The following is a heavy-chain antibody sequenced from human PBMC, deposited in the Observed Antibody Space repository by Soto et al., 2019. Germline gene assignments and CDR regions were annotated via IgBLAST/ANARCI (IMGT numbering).Heavy chain of an antibody. Sequence: QVQLVESGGGVVQPGRSLRLSCAASGFTFSSYGMHWVRQAPGKGLEWVAVISYDGSNKYYADSVKGRFTISRDNSKNTRYLQMNSLRAEDTAVYYCAKVGGRSRLNRGFTYYYYYGMDVWGQGTTVTVSS. V-gene: IGHV3-30*18. J-gene: IGHJ6*02. CDR1: GFTFSSYG. D-gene: IGHD3-10*01. CDR2: ISYDGSNK. CDR3: AKVGGRSRLNRGFTYYYYYGMDV.